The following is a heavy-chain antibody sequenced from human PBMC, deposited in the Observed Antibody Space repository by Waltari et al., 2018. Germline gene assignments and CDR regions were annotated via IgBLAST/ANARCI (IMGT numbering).Heavy chain of an antibody. V-gene: IGHV5-51*01. CDR2: IYPRDSDT. J-gene: IGHJ4*02. D-gene: IGHD3-10*01. CDR1: GYSITSYL. CDR3: ARPHYGSGSYSY. Sequence: EVQLVQSGAEVKKPGESLKISCKASGYSITSYLIAWVRQMPGKGLEWIGVIYPRDSDTRYSPSLQGQVTISADKSISTAYLQWSSLKTSDTAMYYCARPHYGSGSYSYWGQGTLVTVSS.